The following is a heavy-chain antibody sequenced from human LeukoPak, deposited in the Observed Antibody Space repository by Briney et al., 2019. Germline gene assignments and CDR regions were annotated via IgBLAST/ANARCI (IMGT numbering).Heavy chain of an antibody. J-gene: IGHJ4*02. Sequence: GASVKVSCKASGYIITSYYMHWVRQAPGQGLEWMGIINPSSGSTIYAHKFQGRVTMTRDMSTSTVYMELTSVTAADTAVYYCARRRYDASGYYPSRGRYFDYWGQGTLVTVSS. CDR2: INPSSGST. CDR1: GYIITSYY. V-gene: IGHV1-46*01. D-gene: IGHD3-22*01. CDR3: ARRRYDASGYYPSRGRYFDY.